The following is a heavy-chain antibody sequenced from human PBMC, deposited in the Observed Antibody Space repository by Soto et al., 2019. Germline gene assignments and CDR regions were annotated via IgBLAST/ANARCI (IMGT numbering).Heavy chain of an antibody. J-gene: IGHJ6*02. CDR1: GFTFSSYA. V-gene: IGHV3-23*01. CDR3: AESDYYYYGMDV. CDR2: ISGSGGST. Sequence: GGSLRLSCAASGFTFSSYAMSWVRQAPGKGLEWVSAISGSGGSTYYADSVKGRFTISRDNSKNTLYLQMNSLRAEDTAVYYCAESDYYYYGMDVWGQGTTVTVSS.